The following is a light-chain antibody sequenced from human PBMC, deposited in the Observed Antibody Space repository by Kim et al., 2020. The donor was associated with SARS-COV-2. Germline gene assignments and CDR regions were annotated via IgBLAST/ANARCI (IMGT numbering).Light chain of an antibody. CDR2: GVS. V-gene: IGKV1-27*01. CDR3: QKYNGAPWT. CDR1: QGINND. Sequence: ASVGDRVTITCRASQGINNDLAWYQQKPGKVPNLLIYGVSALQSGVPSRFSGRGSGTDFTLTISSLQPEDVAIYYCQKYNGAPWTFGQGTKVDIK. J-gene: IGKJ1*01.